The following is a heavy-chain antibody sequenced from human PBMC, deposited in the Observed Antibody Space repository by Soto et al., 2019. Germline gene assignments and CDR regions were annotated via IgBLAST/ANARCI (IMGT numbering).Heavy chain of an antibody. J-gene: IGHJ4*02. CDR1: GYTLTELS. CDR3: ATARTNPYDFWSGYYVY. V-gene: IGHV1-24*01. Sequence: VASVKVSCKVSGYTLTELSMHWVRQAPGKGLEWMGGFDPEDGETIYAQKFQGRVTMTEDTSTDTAYMELSSLRSEDTAVYYCATARTNPYDFWSGYYVYWGQGTLVTVSS. D-gene: IGHD3-3*01. CDR2: FDPEDGET.